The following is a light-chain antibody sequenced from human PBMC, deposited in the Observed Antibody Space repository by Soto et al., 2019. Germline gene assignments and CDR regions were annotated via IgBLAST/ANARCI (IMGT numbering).Light chain of an antibody. CDR3: QHYNSYSEA. V-gene: IGKV1-5*01. CDR1: QSVDNY. Sequence: DIQMTQSPSSRSASAGETVTLTCRASQSVDNYLKWYQQKPGKAPGLLIYAASTLQRGVPSRFSGSGSGTEFTLTISSLHPDDFATYYCQHYNSYSEAFGQGTKVDIK. CDR2: AAS. J-gene: IGKJ1*01.